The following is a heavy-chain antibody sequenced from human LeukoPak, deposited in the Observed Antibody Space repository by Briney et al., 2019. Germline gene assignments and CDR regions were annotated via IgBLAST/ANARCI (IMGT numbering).Heavy chain of an antibody. J-gene: IGHJ4*02. CDR1: GFTFSSYG. V-gene: IGHV3-30*18. D-gene: IGHD3-22*01. CDR2: ISYDGSNK. CDR3: AKETYYYDSSGYYLDY. Sequence: PGRSLRLSCAASGFTFSSYGMHWVRQAPGKGLEWVAVISYDGSNKYYADSVKGRFTISRDNSKNTLYLQMNSLRAEDTAVYYCAKETYYYDSSGYYLDYWGQGTLVTVSS.